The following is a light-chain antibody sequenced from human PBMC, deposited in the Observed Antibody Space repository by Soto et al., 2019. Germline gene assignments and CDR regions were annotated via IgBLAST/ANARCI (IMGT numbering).Light chain of an antibody. CDR2: SNI. J-gene: IGLJ3*02. CDR3: QSYDSSLGGSKGV. Sequence: QSVLTQPPSMSGAPGQRVTISCTGSSSDIGAGYDVHWYQQFPGTAPKLLIYSNINRPSGVPDRFSGSKSGTSASLAITGLQAEYEADYYCQSYDSSLGGSKGVFGGGTKVTVL. CDR1: SSDIGAGYD. V-gene: IGLV1-40*01.